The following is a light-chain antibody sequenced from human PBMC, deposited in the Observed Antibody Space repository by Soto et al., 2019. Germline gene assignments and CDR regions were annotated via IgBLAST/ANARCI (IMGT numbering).Light chain of an antibody. Sequence: QSALTQPPSASGSPGQSVTISCTGTSSDVGIYNSLSWYQQHPGKAPKLMIFEVSKRPSGVPHRFSGSKSGNTASLTVSGLQPEDEADYYCSSYSGSNDLVFGGGTKLTVL. J-gene: IGLJ3*02. V-gene: IGLV2-8*01. CDR3: SSYSGSNDLV. CDR2: EVS. CDR1: SSDVGIYNS.